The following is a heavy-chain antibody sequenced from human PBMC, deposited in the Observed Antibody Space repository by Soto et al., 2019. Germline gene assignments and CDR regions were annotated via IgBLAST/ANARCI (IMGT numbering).Heavy chain of an antibody. V-gene: IGHV3-23*01. CDR1: GFTFSAYA. J-gene: IGHJ1*01. Sequence: EVLLLESGGGLVQPGGSLRLSCAASGFTFSAYAMSWVRQAPGKGLEWVSYSSGSGGNTYYADSVKGRFTISRDNSKNKRYLQMNSLRAEDTAVYYCRGVYDSSGVYFQHWGQGNLVTVSS. CDR3: RGVYDSSGVYFQH. CDR2: SSGSGGNT. D-gene: IGHD3-22*01.